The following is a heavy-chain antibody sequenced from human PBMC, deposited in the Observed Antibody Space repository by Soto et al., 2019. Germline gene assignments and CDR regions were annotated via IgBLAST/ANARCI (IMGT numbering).Heavy chain of an antibody. V-gene: IGHV3-53*01. Sequence: GSLRLSCAAPGLTVSSSYMTWVRQAPGKGLEWVSVIYSGSNTYYADSVKGRFTISRVNSKNTLYLQMNSLRAEDTAVYYCATDPHGSGSVWGQGTLVTVSS. CDR3: ATDPHGSGSV. D-gene: IGHD3-10*01. J-gene: IGHJ4*02. CDR2: IYSGSNT. CDR1: GLTVSSSY.